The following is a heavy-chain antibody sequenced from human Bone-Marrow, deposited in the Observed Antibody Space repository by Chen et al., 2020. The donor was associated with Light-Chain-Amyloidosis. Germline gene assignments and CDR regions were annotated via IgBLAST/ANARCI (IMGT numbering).Heavy chain of an antibody. Sequence: EVLLEESGGTLVQPGESLRHSCAASKFTLSNFWMSWVRQAPGKGLEWVANIKDDGSETYYVDSVKGRFLISRDNAKKSLYLQMNSLRVEDTAVYYCARRFSSNWGNWYFDLWGRGTLVTVSS. J-gene: IGHJ2*01. D-gene: IGHD6-13*01. CDR1: KFTLSNFW. CDR2: IKDDGSET. CDR3: ARRFSSNWGNWYFDL. V-gene: IGHV3-7*01.